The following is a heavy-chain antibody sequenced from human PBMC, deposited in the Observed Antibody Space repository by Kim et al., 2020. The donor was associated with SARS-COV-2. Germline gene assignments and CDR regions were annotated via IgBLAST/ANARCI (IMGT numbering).Heavy chain of an antibody. D-gene: IGHD3-10*01. J-gene: IGHJ4*02. CDR2: IRSKAYGGTT. CDR1: GFTFGDYA. Sequence: GGSLRLSCTASGFTFGDYAMSWVRQAPGKGLEWVGFIRSKAYGGTTEYAASVKGRFTISRDDSKSIAYLQMNSLKTEDTAVYYCTRDGSTYYYGSGSYYWGQGTLVTVSS. V-gene: IGHV3-49*04. CDR3: TRDGSTYYYGSGSYY.